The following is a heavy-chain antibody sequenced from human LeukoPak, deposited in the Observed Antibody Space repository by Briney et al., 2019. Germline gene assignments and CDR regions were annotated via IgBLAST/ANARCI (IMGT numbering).Heavy chain of an antibody. V-gene: IGHV3-23*01. CDR2: ITNSASST. CDR1: GFTFSSYA. D-gene: IGHD6-6*01. Sequence: RSLRLSCAASGFTFSSYAMSWVRQAPGKGLEWVSAITNSASSTYYADSVKGRFTISRDNFKSTLYLQMNNLRAEDTAVYYCAKRQVVGGFDYWGLGTLVTVST. CDR3: AKRQVVGGFDY. J-gene: IGHJ4*02.